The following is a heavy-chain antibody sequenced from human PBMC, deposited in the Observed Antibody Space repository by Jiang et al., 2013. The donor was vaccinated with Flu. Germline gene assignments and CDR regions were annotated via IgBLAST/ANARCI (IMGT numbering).Heavy chain of an antibody. D-gene: IGHD1-26*01. CDR2: ISGSGGST. Sequence: LLESGGGLVQPGGSLRLSCAASGFTFSSYAMSWVRQAPGKGLEWVSAISGSGGSTYYADSVKGRFTISRDNSKNTLYLQMNSLRAEDTAVYYCAKDLPLGWSYDGGFWDYWGQGTLVTVSS. CDR1: GFTFSSYA. CDR3: AKDLPLGWSYDGGFWDY. V-gene: IGHV3-23*01. J-gene: IGHJ4*02.